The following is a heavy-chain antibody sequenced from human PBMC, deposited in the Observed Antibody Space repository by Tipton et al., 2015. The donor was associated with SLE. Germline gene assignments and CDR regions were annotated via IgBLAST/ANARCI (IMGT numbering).Heavy chain of an antibody. CDR1: GDSISSSSYF. CDR2: MLYSGVT. J-gene: IGHJ5*02. Sequence: TLSLTCTVSGDSISSSSYFWAWIRQPPGKGLEWIGTMLYSGVTSYHPSPKSRVTISVDTSKNQFSLKLNSVTAADTAVYYCARGGWFDAWGPGILVTVSS. CDR3: ARGGWFDA. V-gene: IGHV4-39*02.